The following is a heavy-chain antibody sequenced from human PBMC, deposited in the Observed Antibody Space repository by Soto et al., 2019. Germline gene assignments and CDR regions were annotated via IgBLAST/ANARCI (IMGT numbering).Heavy chain of an antibody. V-gene: IGHV4-59*01. CDR1: GASMSSYY. D-gene: IGHD4-17*01. CDR3: ANLYGGNSDY. Sequence: SETLSLTCTVSGASMSSYYWSWIRQPPGKGLEWIGYIYYSGSINYNPSIRSRVTISLDTSENQFSLKLSSVTTADTAVYYCANLYGGNSDYWGQGTLVTVS. J-gene: IGHJ4*02. CDR2: IYYSGSI.